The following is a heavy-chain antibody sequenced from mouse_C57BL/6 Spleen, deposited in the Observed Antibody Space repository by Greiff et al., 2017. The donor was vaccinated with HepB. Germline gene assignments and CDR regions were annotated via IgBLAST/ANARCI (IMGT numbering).Heavy chain of an antibody. V-gene: IGHV1-4*01. D-gene: IGHD2-3*01. Sequence: QVQLQQSGAELARPGASVKMSCKASGYTFPSYTMHWVKQRPGQGLEWIGYINPSSGYTKYNQKFKDKATLTADKSSSTAYMQLSSLTSEDSAVYYCARPRDGYSWFAYWGQGTLVTVSA. J-gene: IGHJ3*01. CDR3: ARPRDGYSWFAY. CDR2: INPSSGYT. CDR1: GYTFPSYT.